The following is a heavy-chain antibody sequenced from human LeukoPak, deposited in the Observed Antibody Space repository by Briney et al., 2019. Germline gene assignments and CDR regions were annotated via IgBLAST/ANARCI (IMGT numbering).Heavy chain of an antibody. Sequence: GGSLRLSCAASGFTFDDYAMHWVRQAPGKGLEWVSLISWDGGSTYYADSVKGRFTISRDNSKNSLNLQMNSLRAEDTALYYCAKNGPGSSRIQLPDYWGQGTLVTVSS. CDR2: ISWDGGST. D-gene: IGHD5-18*01. J-gene: IGHJ4*02. CDR3: AKNGPGSSRIQLPDY. CDR1: GFTFDDYA. V-gene: IGHV3-43D*04.